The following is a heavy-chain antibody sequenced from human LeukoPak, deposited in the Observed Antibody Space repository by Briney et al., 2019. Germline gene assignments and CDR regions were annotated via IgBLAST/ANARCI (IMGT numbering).Heavy chain of an antibody. D-gene: IGHD5-24*01. CDR1: GGSISSYY. CDR3: ARWLQTPDAFDI. Sequence: PSETLSLTCSVSGGSISSYYWSWIRQPPGKGLEWIGYIYYSGRTSYNPSLKSRVSISVDTSKNQFSLKLSSVTAADTAVYYCARWLQTPDAFDIWGQGTMVTVSS. V-gene: IGHV4-59*01. CDR2: IYYSGRT. J-gene: IGHJ3*02.